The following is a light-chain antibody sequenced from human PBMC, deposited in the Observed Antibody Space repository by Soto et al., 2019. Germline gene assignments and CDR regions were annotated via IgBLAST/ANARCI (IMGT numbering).Light chain of an antibody. J-gene: IGKJ4*01. CDR2: HAF. V-gene: IGKV1-33*01. Sequence: DIQMTQSPSSLSASVGDRVTITCQASQDISTYLNWYQQKPGKAPKLLIYHAFKMETGVPSRFSGSGSATDFTFTISSLQPEDIATYYCQQYDNLPLTFGGGTKVDIK. CDR1: QDISTY. CDR3: QQYDNLPLT.